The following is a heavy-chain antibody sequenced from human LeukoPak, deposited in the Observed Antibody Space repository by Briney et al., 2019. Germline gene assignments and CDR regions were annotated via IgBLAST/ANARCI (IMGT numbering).Heavy chain of an antibody. Sequence: SVTLSLTCAVYGGSFSDHYWRWIPQPPGKGLVGMGEINNSGSINSNPPLKSRVTISVETSKKPFSLKLNPVTGADTAVYYCARGCVATAGGWFDSWGQGTLVIVSS. V-gene: IGHV4-34*01. CDR2: INNSGSI. J-gene: IGHJ5*01. CDR3: ARGCVATAGGWFDS. D-gene: IGHD6-25*01. CDR1: GGSFSDHY.